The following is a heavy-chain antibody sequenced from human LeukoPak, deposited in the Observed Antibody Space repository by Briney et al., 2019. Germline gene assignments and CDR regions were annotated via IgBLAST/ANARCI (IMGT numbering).Heavy chain of an antibody. CDR2: ISTNGGIT. Sequence: GGSLRLSCSASGFTFSTYAMHWVRQAPGKGLEYVSGISTNGGITGYAGSVKGRFIISRDKSKNTLYLQMSSLRPEDTAVYHCVKRTLGGPPYDYWGQGTLVTVSS. J-gene: IGHJ4*02. V-gene: IGHV3-64D*06. CDR3: VKRTLGGPPYDY. D-gene: IGHD2-15*01. CDR1: GFTFSTYA.